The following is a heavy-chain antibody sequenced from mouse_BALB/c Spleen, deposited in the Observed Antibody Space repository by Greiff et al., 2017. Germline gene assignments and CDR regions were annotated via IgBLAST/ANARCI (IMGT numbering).Heavy chain of an antibody. CDR3: AREGDSSGFAWFAY. Sequence: VQLVESGPGLVQPSQSLSITCTVSGFSLTSYGVHWVRQSPGKGLEWLGVIWSGGSTDYNAAFISRLSISKDNSKSQVFFKMNSLQANDTAIYYCAREGDSSGFAWFAYWGQGTLVTVSA. CDR1: GFSLTSYG. J-gene: IGHJ3*01. CDR2: IWSGGST. D-gene: IGHD3-2*01. V-gene: IGHV2-2*02.